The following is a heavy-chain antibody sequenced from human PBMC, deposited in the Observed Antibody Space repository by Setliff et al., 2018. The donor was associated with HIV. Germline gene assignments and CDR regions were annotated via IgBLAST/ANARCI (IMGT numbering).Heavy chain of an antibody. Sequence: GGSLRLSCAASGLTFSTYTMNWVRQAPGKGLEWVSSISSGSTYIYYADSLKGRFTISRDNAKNTLYLQMNSLRAEDTAVYFCARWGDTPTFYNFWSGYYFDYWGQGALVTVSS. D-gene: IGHD3-3*01. J-gene: IGHJ4*02. V-gene: IGHV3-21*01. CDR3: ARWGDTPTFYNFWSGYYFDY. CDR2: ISSGSTYI. CDR1: GLTFSTYT.